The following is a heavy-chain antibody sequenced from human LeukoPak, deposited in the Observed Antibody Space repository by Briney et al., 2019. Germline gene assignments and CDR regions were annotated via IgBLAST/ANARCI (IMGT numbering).Heavy chain of an antibody. CDR2: IYTTGRT. Sequence: RGSLRLSCAASGFTVSSNYMSWVRQAPGKGLEWVSFIYTTGRTYYADSVKGRFTISRDDSKNTVFLQMNSLRAEDTAVYYCARDPPMTTDFALDVWGQGTTVTVSS. D-gene: IGHD4-11*01. CDR3: ARDPPMTTDFALDV. J-gene: IGHJ6*02. V-gene: IGHV3-66*01. CDR1: GFTVSSNY.